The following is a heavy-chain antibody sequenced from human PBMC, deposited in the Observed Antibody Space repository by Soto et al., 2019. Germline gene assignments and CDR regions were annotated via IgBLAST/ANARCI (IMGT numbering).Heavy chain of an antibody. CDR3: ARVPDR. Sequence: SETLSLTCAVSGGSISSGGYSWSWIRQPPGKGLEWIGYIYHSGSAYYNPSLKSRVTISVDRSKNQFSLKLSSVTDADTAVYYCARVPDRWGQGTLVTVSS. CDR2: IYHSGSA. D-gene: IGHD2-2*01. V-gene: IGHV4-30-2*01. J-gene: IGHJ5*02. CDR1: GGSISSGGYS.